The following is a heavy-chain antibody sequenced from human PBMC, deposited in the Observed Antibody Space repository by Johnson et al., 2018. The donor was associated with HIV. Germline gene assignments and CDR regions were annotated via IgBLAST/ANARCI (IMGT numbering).Heavy chain of an antibody. CDR3: AKDVGNYWPDAFDI. V-gene: IGHV3-30*02. CDR2: IRYDGNNK. J-gene: IGHJ3*02. CDR1: GFTFSSYG. Sequence: QVQLVESGGGVVQPGGSLRLSCAASGFTFSSYGMHWVRQAPGKGLEWVTFIRYDGNNKYYADSMRGRFTISRDNSKNTVYLQMNSLRTEDTAVYYCAKDVGNYWPDAFDIWGQGTLVTVSS. D-gene: IGHD3-22*01.